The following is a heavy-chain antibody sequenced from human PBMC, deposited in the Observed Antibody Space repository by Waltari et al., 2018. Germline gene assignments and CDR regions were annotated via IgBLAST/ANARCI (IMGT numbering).Heavy chain of an antibody. CDR3: AGIVGSPSGGYYGMDV. J-gene: IGHJ6*02. CDR2: IIPIFGTA. CDR1: GGTFSSYA. Sequence: QVQLVQSGAEVKKPGSSVKVSCKASGGTFSSYAISWVRQAPGQGLEWMGGIIPIFGTANYAQKFQGRVTITTDETTSTAYMELSSLRSEDTAVYYCAGIVGSPSGGYYGMDVWGQGTTVTVSS. D-gene: IGHD1-26*01. V-gene: IGHV1-69*05.